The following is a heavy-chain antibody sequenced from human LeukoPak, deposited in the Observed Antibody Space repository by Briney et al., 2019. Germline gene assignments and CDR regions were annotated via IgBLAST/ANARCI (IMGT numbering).Heavy chain of an antibody. J-gene: IGHJ6*02. CDR1: GGSVSSGSYY. CDR3: AGTLVGYCSGGSCYPSYYYYGMDV. CDR2: IYYSGST. D-gene: IGHD2-15*01. V-gene: IGHV4-61*01. Sequence: SETLSLTCTVSGGSVSSGSYYWSWIRQPPGKGLEWIGYIYYSGSTNYNPSLKSRVTISVDTYKNQFSLKLSSVTAADTAVYYCAGTLVGYCSGGSCYPSYYYYGMDVWGQGTTVTVSS.